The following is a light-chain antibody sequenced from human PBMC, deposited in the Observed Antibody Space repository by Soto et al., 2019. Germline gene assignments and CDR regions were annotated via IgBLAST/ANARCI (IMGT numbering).Light chain of an antibody. V-gene: IGKV3-11*01. CDR1: QSVSSY. CDR2: DAS. CDR3: QQRSNWPPIT. J-gene: IGKJ5*01. Sequence: EIVLTQSPATLSLSPGERATLSCRASQSVSSYLAWYQQKPGQAPRLLIYDASNRATGIPARFSGSGSGTNFTLTISSLVPEDFAVYYCQQRSNWPPITFGQGTRLEI.